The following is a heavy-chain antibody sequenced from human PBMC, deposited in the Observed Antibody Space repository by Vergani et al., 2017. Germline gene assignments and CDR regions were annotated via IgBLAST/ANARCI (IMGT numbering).Heavy chain of an antibody. Sequence: VQLVESGGGVVQPGRSLRLSCAASGFTVSSNYMSWVRQAPGKGLEWVSVTYSGGGTYYADSVKGRFTISRDNSKNTLYLQMNSLRAEDTAVYYCARDKAGVVIDYWGQGTLVTVSS. CDR1: GFTVSSNY. J-gene: IGHJ4*02. V-gene: IGHV3-66*01. CDR2: TYSGGGT. CDR3: ARDKAGVVIDY. D-gene: IGHD3-3*01.